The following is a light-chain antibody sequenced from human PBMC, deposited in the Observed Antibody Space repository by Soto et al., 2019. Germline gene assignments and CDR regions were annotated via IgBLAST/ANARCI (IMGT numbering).Light chain of an antibody. CDR2: SNY. V-gene: IGLV1-44*01. J-gene: IGLJ2*01. CDR1: SSNIGSST. Sequence: QSVLTQPPSASGTPGPGVTISCSGSSSNIGSSTVNWYQHLPGTAPKLLIYSNYHRPSGVPDRFSGSKSGTSASLAISGLQSEDEADYYCAAWDDSLNGHVVFGGGTKVTVL. CDR3: AAWDDSLNGHVV.